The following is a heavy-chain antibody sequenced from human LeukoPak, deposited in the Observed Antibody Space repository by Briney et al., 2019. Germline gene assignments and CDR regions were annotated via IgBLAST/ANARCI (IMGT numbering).Heavy chain of an antibody. CDR3: ASRGLRYCSSTSCYAVEGAASYYYSGMDV. J-gene: IGHJ6*02. CDR1: GGSFSGYY. CDR2: INHSGST. Sequence: PSETLSLTCAVYGGSFSGYYWSWIRQPPGKGLEWIGEINHSGSTNYNPSLKSRVTISVDTSKNQFSLKLSSVTAADTAVYYCASRGLRYCSSTSCYAVEGAASYYYSGMDVWGQGTTVTVSS. V-gene: IGHV4-34*01. D-gene: IGHD2-2*01.